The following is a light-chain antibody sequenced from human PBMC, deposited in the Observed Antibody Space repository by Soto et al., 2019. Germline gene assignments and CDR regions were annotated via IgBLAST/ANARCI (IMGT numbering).Light chain of an antibody. J-gene: IGKJ4*01. CDR3: QHYVTWPLT. V-gene: IGKV3-15*01. Sequence: EFLMTQSPATLPVPPGAGASISCRASQGIGENLAWYQQKPGKTPRLLIYDTSIRATGVPARFSGSRSGAEFTLTISSLQSEDFEVDYCQHYVTWPLTFGGGTKVDIK. CDR2: DTS. CDR1: QGIGEN.